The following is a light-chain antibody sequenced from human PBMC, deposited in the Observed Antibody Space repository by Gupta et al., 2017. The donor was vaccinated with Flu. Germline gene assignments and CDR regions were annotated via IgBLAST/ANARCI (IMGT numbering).Light chain of an antibody. CDR2: EDN. Sequence: NFMLTTPHSVSDSPGNTVTISCTRSSGSIASNYVQWYQQRPGSSPTTVIYEDNQRPSGVPDRFSGSIDSSSNSASLTISGLKTEDEADYYCQSYDSSTAWVFGGGTKLTVL. J-gene: IGLJ3*02. CDR1: SGSIASNY. V-gene: IGLV6-57*01. CDR3: QSYDSSTAWV.